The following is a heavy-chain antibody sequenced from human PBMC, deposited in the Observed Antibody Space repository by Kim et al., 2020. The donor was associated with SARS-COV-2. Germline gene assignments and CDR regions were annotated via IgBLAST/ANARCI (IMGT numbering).Heavy chain of an antibody. J-gene: IGHJ4*02. CDR2: IWYDGSNK. Sequence: GGSLRLSCAASGFTFSSYGMHWVRQAPGKGLEWVAVIWYDGSNKYYADSVKGRFTISRDNSKNTLYLQMNSLRAEDTAVYYCARVPEQWLVLDYWGQGTLVTVSS. CDR1: GFTFSSYG. V-gene: IGHV3-33*01. CDR3: ARVPEQWLVLDY. D-gene: IGHD6-19*01.